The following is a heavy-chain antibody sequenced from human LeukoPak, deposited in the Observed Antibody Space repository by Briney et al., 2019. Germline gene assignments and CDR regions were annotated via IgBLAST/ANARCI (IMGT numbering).Heavy chain of an antibody. V-gene: IGHV4-34*01. CDR3: ARVFSDSSSWYVVY. D-gene: IGHD6-13*01. CDR1: GGSFSGYY. J-gene: IGHJ4*02. Sequence: PSETLSLTCAVYGGSFSGYYWSWIRQPPGKGLEWIGEINHSGSTNYNPSLKSRVTISVDTSKNQFSLKLSSVTAADTAVYYCARVFSDSSSWYVVYWGQGTLVTVSS. CDR2: INHSGST.